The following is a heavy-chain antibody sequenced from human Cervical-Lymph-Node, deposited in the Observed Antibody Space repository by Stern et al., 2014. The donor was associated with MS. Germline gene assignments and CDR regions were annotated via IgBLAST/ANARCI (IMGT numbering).Heavy chain of an antibody. J-gene: IGHJ6*02. V-gene: IGHV3-23*01. Sequence: EVQLLGSGGGLVQPGGSLRLSCAASGFTFSTYAFSWVRQAPGKGLEWVSSISDSGVYTYYADSVKGRFTISRDNSKSMLYLEMQSLRAEDTAVYHCAKDLGRGVVVVPLYGLDVWGQGTTVTVSS. CDR1: GFTFSTYA. CDR2: ISDSGVYT. D-gene: IGHD2-2*01. CDR3: AKDLGRGVVVVPLYGLDV.